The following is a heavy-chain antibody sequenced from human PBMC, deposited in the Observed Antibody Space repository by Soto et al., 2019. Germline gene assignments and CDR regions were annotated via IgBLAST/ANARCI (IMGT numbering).Heavy chain of an antibody. CDR2: IYYSGST. J-gene: IGHJ6*02. Sequence: QVQLQESGPGLVKPSQTLSLTCTVSGGSISSGGDYWSWIRQHPGKGLECIGYIYYSGSTYYNPSLKSRVTLSVDTSKNHFSLKLSSVTAADTAVYYCARATPYYYYGMDVWGQGTTVTVSS. CDR1: GGSISSGGDY. V-gene: IGHV4-31*03. CDR3: ARATPYYYYGMDV. D-gene: IGHD2-15*01.